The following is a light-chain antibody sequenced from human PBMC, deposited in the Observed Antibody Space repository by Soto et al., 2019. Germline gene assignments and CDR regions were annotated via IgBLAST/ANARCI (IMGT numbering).Light chain of an antibody. CDR1: SSTVGGFNV. Sequence: QSALTQPASVSGSPGQSITVSCTGTSSTVGGFNVVSWYQQHPGKAPKVIIYEGIKRPSGVSNRFSGSNSGSTASLTISGLQAEDEADYYCCSYVGATTYVXGTGTRSPS. CDR3: CSYVGATTYV. CDR2: EGI. J-gene: IGLJ1*01. V-gene: IGLV2-23*01.